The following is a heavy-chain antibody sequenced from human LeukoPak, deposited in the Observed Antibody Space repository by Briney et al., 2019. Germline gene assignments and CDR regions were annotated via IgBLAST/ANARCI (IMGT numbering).Heavy chain of an antibody. J-gene: IGHJ4*02. Sequence: ASVKVSCKASGYTFTSYGISWVRQAPGQGLEWMGWISAYNGNTNYAQKLQGRVNMTTDTSTSTAYMELRSLRSDDTAVYYCARESSCTNGVCFLDWGQGTLVTVSS. CDR3: ARESSCTNGVCFLD. V-gene: IGHV1-18*01. CDR1: GYTFTSYG. D-gene: IGHD2-8*01. CDR2: ISAYNGNT.